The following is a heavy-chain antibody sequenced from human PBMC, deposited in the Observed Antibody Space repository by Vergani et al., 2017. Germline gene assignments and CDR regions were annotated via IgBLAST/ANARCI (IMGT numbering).Heavy chain of an antibody. CDR3: FYDFWAGYDSGDV. Sequence: VRLVESGGGVVQPGRSLKLSCATSGLTFSDSAIHWVRQTSGKGLEWIGRIRDKAYNYATVYAVSVKGRFTISSDDSKKTAYLQMNGLTTEDTAVYYCFYDFWAGYDSGDVWGKGTTVTVSS. J-gene: IGHJ6*04. D-gene: IGHD3/OR15-3a*01. CDR2: IRDKAYNYAT. CDR1: GLTFSDSA. V-gene: IGHV3-73*01.